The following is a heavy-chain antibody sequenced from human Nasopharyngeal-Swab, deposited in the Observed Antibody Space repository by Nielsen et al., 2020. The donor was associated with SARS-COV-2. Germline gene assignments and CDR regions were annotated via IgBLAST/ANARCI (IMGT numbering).Heavy chain of an antibody. CDR2: IWYDGSNK. CDR1: GFTFSSYG. V-gene: IGHV3-33*01. D-gene: IGHD4-17*01. CDR3: ARENDYADEYYFDY. J-gene: IGHJ4*02. Sequence: GGSLRLSCAASGFTFSSYGMHWVRQAPGKGLEWVAVIWYDGSNKYYADSVKGRFTISRDNSKNTLYLQMNSLRAEGTAVYYCARENDYADEYYFDYWGQGTLVTVSS.